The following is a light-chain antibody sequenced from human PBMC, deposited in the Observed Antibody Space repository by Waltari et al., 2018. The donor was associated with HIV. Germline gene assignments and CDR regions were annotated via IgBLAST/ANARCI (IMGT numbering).Light chain of an antibody. CDR1: SSDVGGYNY. CDR2: DVC. CDR3: SAYTSSSTVV. V-gene: IGLV2-14*01. Sequence: QSALTQPASVSGSPGQSITISCTGTSSDVGGYNYVSWYQQHPGKAPKLLFYDVCNRPSGISTRFSGSKAGNTASLTISGLQAEDGADYYCSAYTSSSTVVFGVGTKLTVL. J-gene: IGLJ2*01.